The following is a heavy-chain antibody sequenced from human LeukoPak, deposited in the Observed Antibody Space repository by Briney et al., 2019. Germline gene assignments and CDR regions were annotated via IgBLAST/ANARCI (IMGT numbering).Heavy chain of an antibody. CDR3: ARDIVVVTAYFDY. J-gene: IGHJ4*02. Sequence: GGSLRLSCAASGFTFSSYWMSWVRQAAGKGLGWVANIKQGGSEEYYVDSVKGRFTNSRDNAKNSLYLQMNSVRAEDTAVYYCARDIVVVTAYFDYWGQGTLVTVSS. V-gene: IGHV3-7*04. D-gene: IGHD2-21*02. CDR2: IKQGGSEE. CDR1: GFTFSSYW.